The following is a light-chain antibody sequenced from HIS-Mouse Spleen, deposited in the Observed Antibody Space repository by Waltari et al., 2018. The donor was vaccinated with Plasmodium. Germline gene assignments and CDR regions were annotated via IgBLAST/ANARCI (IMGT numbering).Light chain of an antibody. Sequence: QSALTQPPSASGSPGQSVTISCPGTSCAVGGYTFFSGYQQHPGKAPKRMIYEVSKRPSGVPDRFSGSKSGNTASLTVSGLQAEDEADYYCSSYAGSNNLVFGGGTKLTVL. CDR3: SSYAGSNNLV. J-gene: IGLJ2*01. CDR2: EVS. V-gene: IGLV2-8*01. CDR1: SCAVGGYTF.